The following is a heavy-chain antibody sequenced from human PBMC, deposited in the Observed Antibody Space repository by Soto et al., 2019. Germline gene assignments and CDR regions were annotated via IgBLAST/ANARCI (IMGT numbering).Heavy chain of an antibody. CDR1: GYTFTRYG. J-gene: IGHJ6*02. V-gene: IGHV1-18*01. D-gene: IGHD3-16*01. Sequence: QVQLVQSGAEVKNPGASVKVSCKASGYTFTRYGIGWARQAPGQGLEWMGGINTYNGNRNYAQNVQGRVTLTTDTSTSTAYMELRRLRSNDTAIYYCAMVDVYVTPSPQDVWGQGTTVIVSS. CDR3: AMVDVYVTPSPQDV. CDR2: INTYNGNR.